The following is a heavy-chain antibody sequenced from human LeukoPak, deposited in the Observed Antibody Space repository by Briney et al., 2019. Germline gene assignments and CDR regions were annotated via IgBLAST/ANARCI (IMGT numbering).Heavy chain of an antibody. J-gene: IGHJ4*02. CDR1: GYTLTELS. CDR3: ATEVNGFSYGPKFDY. CDR2: FDPEDGET. D-gene: IGHD5-18*01. V-gene: IGHV1-24*01. Sequence: GASVKVSCKVSGYTLTELSMHWVRQAPGKGGEWMGGFDPEDGETIYAQKFQGSVTMTEDTSTDTAYMELSSLRSEDTAVYYCATEVNGFSYGPKFDYWGQGTLVTVSS.